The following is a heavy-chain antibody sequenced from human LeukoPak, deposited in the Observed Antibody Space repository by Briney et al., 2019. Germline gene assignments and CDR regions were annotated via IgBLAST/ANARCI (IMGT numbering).Heavy chain of an antibody. CDR3: ARGGRWIQLRFDP. CDR1: GRSFSGYY. J-gene: IGHJ5*02. Sequence: PSETLSLTCAVYGRSFSGYYWSWIRQPPGKGLEWIGEINHSGSTNYNPSLKSRVTISVDTSKNQFSLKLSSVTAADTAVYYCARGGRWIQLRFDPWGQGTLVTVSS. V-gene: IGHV4-34*01. CDR2: INHSGST. D-gene: IGHD5-18*01.